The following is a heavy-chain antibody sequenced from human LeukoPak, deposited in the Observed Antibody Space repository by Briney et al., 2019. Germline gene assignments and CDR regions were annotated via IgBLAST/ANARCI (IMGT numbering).Heavy chain of an antibody. CDR3: ARDEYDILTGHYVGAY. D-gene: IGHD3-9*01. CDR2: ISYDGSNK. Sequence: GRSLRLSCAASGFTFSSYAMHWVRQAPGKGLEWVAVISYDGSNKYYADSVKGRFTISRDNSKNTLYLQMNSLRAEGTAVYYCARDEYDILTGHYVGAYWGQGTLVTVSS. V-gene: IGHV3-30-3*01. CDR1: GFTFSSYA. J-gene: IGHJ4*02.